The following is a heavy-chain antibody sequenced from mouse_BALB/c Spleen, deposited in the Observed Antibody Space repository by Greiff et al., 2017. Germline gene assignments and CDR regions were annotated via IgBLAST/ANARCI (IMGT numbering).Heavy chain of an antibody. J-gene: IGHJ4*01. D-gene: IGHD2-14*01. Sequence: EVKVEESGGGLVKPGGSLKLSCAASGFTFSSYAMSWVRQTPEKRLEWVASISSGGSTYYPDSVKGRFTISRDNARNILYLQMSSLRSEDTAMYYCARERGYDGDYYAMDYWGQGTSVTVSS. CDR3: ARERGYDGDYYAMDY. CDR2: ISSGGST. CDR1: GFTFSSYA. V-gene: IGHV5-6-5*01.